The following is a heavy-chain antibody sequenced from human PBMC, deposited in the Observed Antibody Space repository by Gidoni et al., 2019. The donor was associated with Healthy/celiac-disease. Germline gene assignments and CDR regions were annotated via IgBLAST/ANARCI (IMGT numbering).Heavy chain of an antibody. CDR3: ARQYSSGRYFDY. V-gene: IGHV3-21*01. Sequence: EVQLVESGGGLVKPGGSLRLSCAASGFSFSSYSIHWVRQAPGKGLEWVSSISSSSSYIYYADSVKGRFTISRDNAKNSLYLQMNSLRAEDTAVYYCARQYSSGRYFDYWGQGTLVTVSS. CDR2: ISSSSSYI. D-gene: IGHD6-19*01. CDR1: GFSFSSYS. J-gene: IGHJ4*02.